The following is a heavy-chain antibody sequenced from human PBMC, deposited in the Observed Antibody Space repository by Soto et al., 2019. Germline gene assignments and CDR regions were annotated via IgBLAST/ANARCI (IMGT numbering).Heavy chain of an antibody. CDR2: ISYDGSNK. D-gene: IGHD3-16*02. CDR1: GFTFSSYG. V-gene: IGHV3-30*18. J-gene: IGHJ4*02. Sequence: GGSLRLSCAASGFTFSSYGMHWVRQAPGKGLEWVAVISYDGSNKYYADSVKVRFTISRDNSKNTLYLQMNSLRAEDTAVYYCAKRTLTFGGVIADFDYWGQGTLVTVSS. CDR3: AKRTLTFGGVIADFDY.